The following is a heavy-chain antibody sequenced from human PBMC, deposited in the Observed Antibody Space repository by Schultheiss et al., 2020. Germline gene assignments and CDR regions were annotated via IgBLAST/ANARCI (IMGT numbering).Heavy chain of an antibody. CDR2: ISGSGGST. J-gene: IGHJ5*02. CDR3: ARDLSAFSVATITS. V-gene: IGHV3-23*01. Sequence: GGSLRLSCAASGFTFSSYAMSWVRQAPGKGLEWVSAISGSGGSTYYADSVKGRFTISRDNSKNTVYLQMNSLTAEDTAVYYCARDLSAFSVATITSWGQGTLVTVSS. D-gene: IGHD5-12*01. CDR1: GFTFSSYA.